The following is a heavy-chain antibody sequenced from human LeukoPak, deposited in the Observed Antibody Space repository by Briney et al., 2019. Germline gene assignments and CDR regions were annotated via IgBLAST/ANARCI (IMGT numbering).Heavy chain of an antibody. J-gene: IGHJ4*02. V-gene: IGHV4-4*07. D-gene: IGHD5-18*01. Sequence: SETLSLTCAVSGGSISSYYWSWIRQPAGMGLEWIGRIYSSGSTNYNPSLKSRVTISADTSKNQFSLTLGSVSATDTAVYYCVSPRGFSYGYFDYWGQGTLVTVSS. CDR2: IYSSGST. CDR3: VSPRGFSYGYFDY. CDR1: GGSISSYY.